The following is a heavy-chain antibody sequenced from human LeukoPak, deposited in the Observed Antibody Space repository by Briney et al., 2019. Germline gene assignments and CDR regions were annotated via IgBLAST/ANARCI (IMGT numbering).Heavy chain of an antibody. Sequence: SETLSLTCTVSGGSISSGDYYWSWIRQPPGKGLEWIGYIYYSGSTYYNPSLKSRVTISVDTSKNQFSLKLSSVTAADTAVYHCARGSYYDILTGYYKGGYYFDYWGQGTLVTVSS. CDR2: IYYSGST. CDR1: GGSISSGDYY. D-gene: IGHD3-9*01. CDR3: ARGSYYDILTGYYKGGYYFDY. J-gene: IGHJ4*02. V-gene: IGHV4-30-4*01.